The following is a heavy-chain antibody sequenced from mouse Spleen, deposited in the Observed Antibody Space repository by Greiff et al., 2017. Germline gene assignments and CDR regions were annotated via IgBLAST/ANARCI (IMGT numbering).Heavy chain of an antibody. D-gene: IGHD2-4*01. CDR3: ARRGDYDDGYYFDY. Sequence: EVNLVESGGGLVKPGGSLKLSCAASGFTFSSYAMSWVRQTPEKRLEWVATISSGGSYTYYPDSVKGRFTISRDNAKNTLYLQMSSLRSEDTALYYCARRGDYDDGYYFDYWGQGTTLTVSS. CDR2: ISSGGSYT. CDR1: GFTFSSYA. V-gene: IGHV5-9-1*01. J-gene: IGHJ2*01.